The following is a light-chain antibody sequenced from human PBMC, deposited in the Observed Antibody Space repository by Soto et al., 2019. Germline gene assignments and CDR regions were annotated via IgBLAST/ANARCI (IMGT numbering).Light chain of an antibody. V-gene: IGKV3-20*01. J-gene: IGKJ1*01. CDR3: QQYGSSGT. Sequence: EIVMTQSPATLSVSPGERAALSCRASQSVSSFLAWYQQKPGQAPRLLIYDASHRATGIPARFSGSGSGTDFTLTISRLEPEDFAVYYCQQYGSSGTFGQGTKVDIK. CDR1: QSVSSF. CDR2: DAS.